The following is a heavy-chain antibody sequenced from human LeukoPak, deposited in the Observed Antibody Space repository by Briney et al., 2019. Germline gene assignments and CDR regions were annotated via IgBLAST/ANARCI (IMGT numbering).Heavy chain of an antibody. J-gene: IGHJ3*02. Sequence: GASVKVSCKASGYTFTSYDINWVRQAPGQGLEWMRGIIPIFGTANYAQKFQGRVTITTDESTSTAYMELSSLRSEDTAVYYCARDRRALWFGESDDAFDIWGQGTMVTVPS. D-gene: IGHD3-10*01. V-gene: IGHV1-69*05. CDR2: IIPIFGTA. CDR3: ARDRRALWFGESDDAFDI. CDR1: GYTFTSYD.